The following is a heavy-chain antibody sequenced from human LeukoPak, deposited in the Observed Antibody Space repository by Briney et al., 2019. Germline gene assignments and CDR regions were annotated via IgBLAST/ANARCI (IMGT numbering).Heavy chain of an antibody. Sequence: SETQSLPCTVSGGSISSYYGICIRGPPGEGLEWIGYIYYRGSTNYNPSLKSRVTISVDTSKNQFSLKLSSVTAADTAVYYCARHEVSAHWDYWGQGTLVTVSS. CDR3: ARHEVSAHWDY. V-gene: IGHV4-59*08. J-gene: IGHJ4*02. D-gene: IGHD2-15*01. CDR1: GGSISSYY. CDR2: IYYRGST.